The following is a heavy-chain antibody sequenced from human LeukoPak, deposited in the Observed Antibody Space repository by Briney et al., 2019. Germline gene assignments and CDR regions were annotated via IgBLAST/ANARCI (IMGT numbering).Heavy chain of an antibody. D-gene: IGHD3-3*01. Sequence: PGGSLRLSCAVSGFNVRTNYMSWVRQAPGKGLEWVSIIFRDGSTYYEDSVKGRFSISRDNSKNMVYLQMSNLRAEDTAVYYCARDFYDFWGGSWVWGQGTLVTV. CDR2: IFRDGST. CDR3: ARDFYDFWGGSWV. CDR1: GFNVRTNY. J-gene: IGHJ4*02. V-gene: IGHV3-53*01.